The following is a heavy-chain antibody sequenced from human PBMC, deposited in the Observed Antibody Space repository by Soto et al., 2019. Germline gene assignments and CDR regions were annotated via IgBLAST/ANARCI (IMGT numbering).Heavy chain of an antibody. D-gene: IGHD4-17*01. CDR2: IYRSGST. CDR1: SGSISPYY. J-gene: IGHJ4*02. Sequence: QVQLQESGPGLVKPSETLSLTCTVSSGSISPYYWSWIRQPPGKGLEWIGYIYRSGSTDYNPSLMRRVTISVDISKNHYSLKLAPVTAADTAIYCCARHLPYGGSDFDYWGQGALVIVSS. V-gene: IGHV4-59*08. CDR3: ARHLPYGGSDFDY.